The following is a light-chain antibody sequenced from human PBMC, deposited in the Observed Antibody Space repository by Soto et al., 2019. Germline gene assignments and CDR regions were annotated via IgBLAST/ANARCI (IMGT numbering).Light chain of an antibody. V-gene: IGLV2-23*01. CDR2: EGS. CDR1: SGDVGSYHL. J-gene: IGLJ2*01. Sequence: QAVLTQPASVSGSPGQSITLSCTGTSGDVGSYHLVSWYQQHPGKAPKLMIYEGSKRPSGVSNRFSGSKSGNTASLTISGLQAEDEADYYCCSYAGSSTVVFGGGTKVTVL. CDR3: CSYAGSSTVV.